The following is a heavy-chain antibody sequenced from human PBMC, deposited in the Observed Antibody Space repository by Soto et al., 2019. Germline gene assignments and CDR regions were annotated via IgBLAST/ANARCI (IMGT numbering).Heavy chain of an antibody. Sequence: QVQLVQSGTEVKKPGASVKVSCKASGYTFTIYGITWVRQAPGQGLEWMGWISTYNGNTKYAQKFQGRVTMTTDTSTSTVYMELRSLRSDDTAVYYCGRDHRGGNSGGRFDPWGQGTLVTVSS. J-gene: IGHJ5*02. CDR3: GRDHRGGNSGGRFDP. D-gene: IGHD2-21*02. V-gene: IGHV1-18*01. CDR2: ISTYNGNT. CDR1: GYTFTIYG.